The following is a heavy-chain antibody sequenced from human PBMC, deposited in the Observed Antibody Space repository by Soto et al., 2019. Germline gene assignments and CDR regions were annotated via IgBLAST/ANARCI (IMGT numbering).Heavy chain of an antibody. V-gene: IGHV3-53*01. CDR3: VRDRGGSYWLDP. D-gene: IGHD1-26*01. J-gene: IGHJ5*02. Sequence: GGSLRLSCAASGFTFSSYWMSWVRQAPGKGLEWVSILYSGGTTYYADSVKGRFTFSRDNAANTVFLQMNNLRVEDTAVYYCVRDRGGSYWLDPWGQGTLVTVSS. CDR2: LYSGGTT. CDR1: GFTFSSYW.